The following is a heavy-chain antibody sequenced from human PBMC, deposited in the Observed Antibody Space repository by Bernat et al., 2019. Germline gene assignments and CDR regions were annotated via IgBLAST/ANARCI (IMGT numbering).Heavy chain of an antibody. CDR3: VRHAYGSGSYTWFDP. V-gene: IGHV4-59*08. CDR2: IYYSGST. J-gene: IGHJ5*02. D-gene: IGHD3-10*01. CDR1: GGSISSYY. Sequence: QVQLQESGPGLVKPSETLSLTCTVSGGSISSYYWSWIRQPPGKGLEWIGYIYYSGSTNHNPSLKSRVTISVDTSKSQFSLKLSSVTAADTAVYYCVRHAYGSGSYTWFDPWGQGTLVTVSS.